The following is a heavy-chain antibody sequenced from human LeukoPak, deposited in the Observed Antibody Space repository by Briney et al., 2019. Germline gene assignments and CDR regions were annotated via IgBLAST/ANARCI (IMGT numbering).Heavy chain of an antibody. V-gene: IGHV4-59*09. Sequence: YYSGSTNYNPSLKSRVTISVDTSKNQFSLKLSSVTAADTAVYYCARGRGEGAGGYYFDYWGQGTLVTVSS. CDR3: ARGRGEGAGGYYFDY. J-gene: IGHJ4*02. CDR2: YYSGST. D-gene: IGHD2-21*01.